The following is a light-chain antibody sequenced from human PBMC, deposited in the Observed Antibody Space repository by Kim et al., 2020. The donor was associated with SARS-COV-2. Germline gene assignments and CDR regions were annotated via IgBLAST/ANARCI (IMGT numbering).Light chain of an antibody. CDR1: SGGIVAYKY. CDR3: CSYAGSYTYVV. Sequence: SVTMSCTGTSGGIVAYKYVYWYQHHPGKAPKLIIYDISQRPSGVPDRFSGSKSGNTASLTISGLQAEDEADYYCCSYAGSYTYVVLGGGTKVTVL. J-gene: IGLJ2*01. CDR2: DIS. V-gene: IGLV2-11*01.